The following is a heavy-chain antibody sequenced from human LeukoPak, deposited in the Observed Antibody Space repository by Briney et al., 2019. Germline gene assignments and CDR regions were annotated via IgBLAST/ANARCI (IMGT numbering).Heavy chain of an antibody. CDR2: IYYSGST. D-gene: IGHD4-17*01. J-gene: IGHJ6*02. CDR1: GGSISSGDYY. V-gene: IGHV4-30-4*01. CDR3: ARGRGGGYYGDYYYYGMDV. Sequence: PSQTLSLTCTVSGGSISSGDYYWSWIRQPPGKGLEWIGYIYYSGSTYYNPSLKSRVTISVDTSKNQFSLKLSSVTAADTAVYYCARGRGGGYYGDYYYYGMDVWGQGTTVTVSS.